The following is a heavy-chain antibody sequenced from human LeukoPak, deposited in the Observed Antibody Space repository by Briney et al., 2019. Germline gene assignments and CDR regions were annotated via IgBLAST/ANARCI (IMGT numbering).Heavy chain of an antibody. V-gene: IGHV3-23*01. J-gene: IGHJ4*02. D-gene: IGHD1-26*01. CDR1: GFTFSSYA. CDR2: ISGSGGSA. Sequence: GGSLRLSCAASGFTFSSYAMSWVRQAPGKGLEWVSAISGSGGSAYYADSVKGRFTISRDNSKNTLYLQMNSLRAEDTAVYYCARRSGSYPGYWGQGTLVTVSS. CDR3: ARRSGSYPGY.